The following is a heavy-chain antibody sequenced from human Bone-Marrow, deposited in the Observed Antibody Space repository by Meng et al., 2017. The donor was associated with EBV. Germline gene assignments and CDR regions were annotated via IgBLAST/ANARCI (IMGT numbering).Heavy chain of an antibody. Sequence: QVQLVQSGAEVKKPGASMKVSCTASGYTFTSYGISWVRQAPGQGLEWMGWISGYNGNKKYAQKLQGRVTMTTDISTSTAYMELRSLRSDDTAVYYCARLELRFLEWQRITEYFDYWGQGTLVTVSS. D-gene: IGHD3-3*01. CDR3: ARLELRFLEWQRITEYFDY. CDR1: GYTFTSYG. V-gene: IGHV1-18*01. J-gene: IGHJ4*02. CDR2: ISGYNGNK.